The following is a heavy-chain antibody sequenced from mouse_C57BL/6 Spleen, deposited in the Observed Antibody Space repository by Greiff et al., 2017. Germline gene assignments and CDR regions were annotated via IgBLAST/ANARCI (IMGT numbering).Heavy chain of an antibody. CDR3: ARSPITGFDY. CDR2: INPGSGGT. J-gene: IGHJ2*01. CDR1: GYAFTNYL. D-gene: IGHD1-1*01. V-gene: IGHV1-54*01. Sequence: LQESGAELVRPGTSVKVSCKASGYAFTNYLIAWVKQRPGQGLEWIGVINPGSGGTNYNEKFKGEATLTADKSSSTAYMQLSSLTSEDSAVYFCARSPITGFDYWGQGTTLTVSS.